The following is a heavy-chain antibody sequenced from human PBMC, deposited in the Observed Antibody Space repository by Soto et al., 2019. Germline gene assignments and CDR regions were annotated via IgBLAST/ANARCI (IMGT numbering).Heavy chain of an antibody. Sequence: QVQLQESGPGLVKPSGTLSLTCAVSGGSISSSNWWSWVRQPPGKGLEWIGEIYHSGSTNYNPFLKSRVTISLDKSKKQFSLKLSSVTAADTAVYYCARDPGDGDYEGYYYYGMDVWGQGTTVTVSS. V-gene: IGHV4-4*02. D-gene: IGHD4-17*01. J-gene: IGHJ6*02. CDR3: ARDPGDGDYEGYYYYGMDV. CDR2: IYHSGST. CDR1: GGSISSSNW.